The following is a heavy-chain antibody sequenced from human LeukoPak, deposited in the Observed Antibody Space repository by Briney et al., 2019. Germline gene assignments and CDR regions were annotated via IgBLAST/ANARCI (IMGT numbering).Heavy chain of an antibody. J-gene: IGHJ4*02. D-gene: IGHD3-22*01. CDR1: GFTFSSYG. V-gene: IGHV3-30*02. Sequence: QPGGSLRLSCVASGFTFSSYGMDWVRQAPGKGLEWVAFIRFDGSNKHYAESVKGRFTISRDNSKNTLYLQMNNLRAEDTAVFYCAKSWGVEYSSGFYIGVDYWGQGTLVTVSS. CDR3: AKSWGVEYSSGFYIGVDY. CDR2: IRFDGSNK.